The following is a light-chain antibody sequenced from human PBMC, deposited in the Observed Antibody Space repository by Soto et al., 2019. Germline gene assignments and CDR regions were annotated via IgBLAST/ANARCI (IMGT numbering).Light chain of an antibody. CDR2: GAS. V-gene: IGKV3-20*01. Sequence: VLTQSPGTLSLSPGERATLSCRASQSVSSTYLAWYQQKPGQAPRLLIYGASSRATGIPDRFSGSGSGTDFTLTISRLEPEDFAVYYCQQYYSVPDTFGQGTTLEI. J-gene: IGKJ2*01. CDR1: QSVSSTY. CDR3: QQYYSVPDT.